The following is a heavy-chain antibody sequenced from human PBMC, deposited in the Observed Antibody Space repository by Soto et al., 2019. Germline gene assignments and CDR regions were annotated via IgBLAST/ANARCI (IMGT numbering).Heavy chain of an antibody. CDR3: ARGLWFGELLGYYYGMDV. D-gene: IGHD3-10*01. V-gene: IGHV1-2*04. CDR2: INPNSGGT. CDR1: GYTFTGYY. Sequence: GASVKVSCKASGYTFTGYYMHWVRQAPGQGLEWMGWINPNSGGTNYAQKFQGWVTMTRDTSISTAYMELSRLRPDDTAVYYCARGLWFGELLGYYYGMDVWGQGTTVTVSS. J-gene: IGHJ6*02.